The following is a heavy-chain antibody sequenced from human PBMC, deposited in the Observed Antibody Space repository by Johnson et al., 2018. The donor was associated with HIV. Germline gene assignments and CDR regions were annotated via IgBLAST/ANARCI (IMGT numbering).Heavy chain of an antibody. CDR1: GFTFSSHS. CDR2: ISGNGGST. J-gene: IGHJ3*02. Sequence: VQLVESGGGLVKPGGSLRVSCAASGFTFSSHSMHWVRQAPGKGLEYVSGISGNGGSTYYANSVKGRFTISRDNSKNTLYVQMGSLRAEDMAVYYCAREVYSNFDFDAFDIWGQGTMVTVSS. CDR3: AREVYSNFDFDAFDI. V-gene: IGHV3-64*01. D-gene: IGHD6-13*01.